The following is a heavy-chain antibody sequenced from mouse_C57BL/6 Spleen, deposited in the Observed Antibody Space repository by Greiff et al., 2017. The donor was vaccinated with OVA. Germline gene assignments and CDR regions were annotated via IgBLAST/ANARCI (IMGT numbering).Heavy chain of an antibody. V-gene: IGHV1-72*01. CDR3: ARDDGYGYYIDY. D-gene: IGHD2-3*01. Sequence: QVQLQQPGAELVKPGASVKLSCKASGYTFTSYWMPWVKQRPGQGLEWIGGIDPNSGGTNYNEKFKSKATLTVDKSSSTAYMQLSSLTSEDSAVYYCARDDGYGYYIDYWGKGTTVTVAS. J-gene: IGHJ2*01. CDR1: GYTFTSYW. CDR2: IDPNSGGT.